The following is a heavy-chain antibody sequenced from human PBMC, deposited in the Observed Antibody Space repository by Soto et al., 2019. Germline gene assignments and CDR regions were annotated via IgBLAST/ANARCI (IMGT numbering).Heavy chain of an antibody. D-gene: IGHD3-22*01. CDR1: GGSLSGYY. Sequence: PSETLSLTCDVYGGSLSGYYWSWIRQPPGKGLEWIGEITHSGDTNYNPSLKSRVTISVDTSKNQFSLKLSSVTAADTAVYYCARGFKVVVINYYYSGVDVWGQGTTVTVSS. V-gene: IGHV4-34*01. CDR2: ITHSGDT. J-gene: IGHJ6*02. CDR3: ARGFKVVVINYYYSGVDV.